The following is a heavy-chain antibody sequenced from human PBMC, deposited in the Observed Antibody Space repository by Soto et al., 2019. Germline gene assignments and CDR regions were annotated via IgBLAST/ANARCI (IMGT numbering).Heavy chain of an antibody. CDR2: FNNVGSI. CDR3: GRGDVYCGGGRCFGGPMDV. Sequence: EVQLVESGGGVVQPGGSLRLSCAASGFAVSSKYMSWVRQPPGREPAWVALFNNVGSIYYSESVKGRFTISRDSSKNTLDLQLNSLGAEDTAVYYCGRGDVYCGGGRCFGGPMDVWGKGTTVTVSS. D-gene: IGHD2-15*01. CDR1: GFAVSSKY. J-gene: IGHJ6*03. V-gene: IGHV3-66*01.